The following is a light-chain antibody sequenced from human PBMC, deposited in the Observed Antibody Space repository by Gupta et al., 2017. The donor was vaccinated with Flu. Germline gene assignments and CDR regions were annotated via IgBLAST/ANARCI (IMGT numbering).Light chain of an antibody. CDR2: AAT. CDR3: QQYHNLPYT. V-gene: IGKV1-33*01. Sequence: PSALSAFAGDRVTNTCQASQNMIVYFNWYQQQPGKAQKLLNYAATSVETGVPPSISGSGSGADFTLTISTLQPDDTATYYRQQYHNLPYTFGRGTKLEIK. CDR1: QNMIVY. J-gene: IGKJ4*01.